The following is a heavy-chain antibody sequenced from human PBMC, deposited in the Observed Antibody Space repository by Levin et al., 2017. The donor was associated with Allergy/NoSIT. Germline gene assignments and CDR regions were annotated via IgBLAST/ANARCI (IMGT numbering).Heavy chain of an antibody. V-gene: IGHV3-23*01. D-gene: IGHD3-10*01. J-gene: IGHJ3*02. CDR3: AKWPEGMLPGVPEAFDI. CDR1: GFTFSSNA. CDR2: INNNGDRP. Sequence: QSGESLKISCAASGFTFSSNAMTWVRQPPGKGLEWVSAINNNGDRPSYADSVRGRFTISRDNSKSTLYLQMNTLRDDDTAVYYCAKWPEGMLPGVPEAFDIWGQGTMVIVSS.